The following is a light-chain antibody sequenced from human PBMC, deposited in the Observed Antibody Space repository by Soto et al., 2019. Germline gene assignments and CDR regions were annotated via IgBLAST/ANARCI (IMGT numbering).Light chain of an antibody. J-gene: IGKJ5*01. CDR3: QQRSNWTPVIT. CDR1: QSFSSY. V-gene: IGKV3-11*01. Sequence: EIVLTQSPATLSLSPGERATLSARPGQSFSSYLAWYQQNPGQAPRLPIYDASKRATGTPARSSGRGSGTDFTLTISSPEPEDFAVYYCQQRSNWTPVITFGQGTRLEIK. CDR2: DAS.